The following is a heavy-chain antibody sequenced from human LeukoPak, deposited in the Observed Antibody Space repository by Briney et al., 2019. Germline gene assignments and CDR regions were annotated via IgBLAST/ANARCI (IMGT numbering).Heavy chain of an antibody. Sequence: GGSLRLSCAASGFTFSSYSMNWVRQAPGKGLEWVSSISSSSSYIYYADSVKGRFTISRDNAKNSLYLQMNSLRAEDTAVYYCARDGVRDTCGDYENWFDPWGQGTLVTVSS. CDR1: GFTFSSYS. CDR3: ARDGVRDTCGDYENWFDP. CDR2: ISSSSSYI. J-gene: IGHJ5*02. V-gene: IGHV3-21*01. D-gene: IGHD4-17*01.